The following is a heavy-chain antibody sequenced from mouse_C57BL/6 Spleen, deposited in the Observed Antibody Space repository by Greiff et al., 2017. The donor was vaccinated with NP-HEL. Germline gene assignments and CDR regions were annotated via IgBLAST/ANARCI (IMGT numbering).Heavy chain of an antibody. J-gene: IGHJ2*01. V-gene: IGHV5-4*01. CDR3: ARDSLPFDY. Sequence: EVKLMESGGGLVKPGGSLKLSCAASGFTFSSYAMSWVRQTPEKRLEWVATISDGGSYTYYPDNVKGRFTISRDNAKNNLYLQMSHLKSEDTAMYYCARDSLPFDYWGQVTTLTVSS. CDR1: GFTFSSYA. D-gene: IGHD5-5*01. CDR2: ISDGGSYT.